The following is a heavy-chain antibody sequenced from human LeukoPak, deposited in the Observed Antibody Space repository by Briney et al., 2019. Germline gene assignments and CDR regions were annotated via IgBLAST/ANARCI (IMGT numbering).Heavy chain of an antibody. CDR3: ARAPLYSGGSGWSIYYFYAMDV. CDR2: IDNSGST. J-gene: IGHJ6*02. CDR1: GGSISSSY. V-gene: IGHV4-59*01. D-gene: IGHD6-19*01. Sequence: PSETLSLTCTVSGGSISSSYWSWVRQPPGKGLEWIGYIDNSGSTNYNPSLKSRVTISLDTPKSQFSLKLSSVTAADTAVYYCARAPLYSGGSGWSIYYFYAMDVWGQGITVTVSS.